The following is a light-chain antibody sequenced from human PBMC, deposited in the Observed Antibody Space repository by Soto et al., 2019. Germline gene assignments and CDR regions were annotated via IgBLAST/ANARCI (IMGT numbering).Light chain of an antibody. Sequence: EIVMTQSPDTLSLSPVERATLSCMASQSFRGLLAWYQQKPCQAPRLLIYDAYNRATGIPSRFSGSGSGSDFTLTISSLEPEDSAVYYCQQRHMWPITFGQGTRLEI. CDR1: QSFRGL. CDR2: DAY. J-gene: IGKJ5*01. CDR3: QQRHMWPIT. V-gene: IGKV3-11*01.